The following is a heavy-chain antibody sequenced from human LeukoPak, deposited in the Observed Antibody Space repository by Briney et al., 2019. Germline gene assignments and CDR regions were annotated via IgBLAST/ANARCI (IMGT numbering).Heavy chain of an antibody. CDR1: GGSIDRSSYY. J-gene: IGHJ5*02. Sequence: PSETLSLTCTVSGGSIDRSSYYRGWIRQPPGKGLEWIGSIYYSGNTYYNSSLKSRITISVNTTKNQVALKLSSVTAADTAVYYCARVRGPDGWFAPWGQGTLVSVSS. CDR2: IYYSGNT. CDR3: ARVRGPDGWFAP. V-gene: IGHV4-39*01.